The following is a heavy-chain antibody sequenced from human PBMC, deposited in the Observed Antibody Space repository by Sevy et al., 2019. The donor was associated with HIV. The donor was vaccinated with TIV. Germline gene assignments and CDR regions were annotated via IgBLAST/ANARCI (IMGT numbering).Heavy chain of an antibody. D-gene: IGHD3-22*01. CDR3: AKALNPALESMIEVIFRSLKGFDV. J-gene: IGHJ3*01. CDR1: GFSFNTHA. Sequence: GGSLRLSCAASGFSFNTHAMNWVGQAPGKGLEWVSVISGIGSSTYYADSVKGRFTISRDNSKTTLYLQMNSLRADDTAVYYCAKALNPALESMIEVIFRSLKGFDVWGQWTMVTVSS. CDR2: ISGIGSST. V-gene: IGHV3-23*01.